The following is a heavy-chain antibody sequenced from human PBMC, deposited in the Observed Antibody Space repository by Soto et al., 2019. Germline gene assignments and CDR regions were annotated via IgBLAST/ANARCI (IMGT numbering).Heavy chain of an antibody. CDR2: IIPILGIA. J-gene: IGHJ1*01. CDR3: RVGATPAEYFQP. V-gene: IGHV1-69*02. D-gene: IGHD1-26*01. Sequence: QVQLVQSGAEVKKPGSSVKVSCKASGGTFSSYTISWVRQAPGQGLEWMGRIIPILGIANYAQKFQGRVTITADKSTSTAYMEVSSLRSEDTAVYYCRVGATPAEYFQPRGQGTLVPVSS. CDR1: GGTFSSYT.